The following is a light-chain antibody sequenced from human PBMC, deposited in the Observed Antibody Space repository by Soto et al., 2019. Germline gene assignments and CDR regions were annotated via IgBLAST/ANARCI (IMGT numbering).Light chain of an antibody. CDR2: AAS. J-gene: IGKJ4*01. CDR1: QGVSRW. Sequence: DIQMTQSPSSLSASIGDRVSITCRASQGVSRWLAWYQQKPGKAPKLLIYAASSLESGVPSRFSGSGSGTDFTLTINSLQPEDFATYYCQQANSFPLSFGGETKVEIK. V-gene: IGKV1D-12*01. CDR3: QQANSFPLS.